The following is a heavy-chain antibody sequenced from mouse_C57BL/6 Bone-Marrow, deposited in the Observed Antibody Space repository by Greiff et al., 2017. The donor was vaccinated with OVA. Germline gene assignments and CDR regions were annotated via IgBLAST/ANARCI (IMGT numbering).Heavy chain of an antibody. J-gene: IGHJ3*01. CDR1: GYTFTSYG. D-gene: IGHD1-1*01. Sequence: VQRVESGAELARPGASVKLSCKASGYTFTSYGISWVKQRTGQGLEWIGEIYPRSGNTYYNEKFKGKATLTADKSSSTAYMELRSLTSEDSAVYFCARDYYGSSSAYWGQGTLVTVSA. V-gene: IGHV1-81*01. CDR2: IYPRSGNT. CDR3: ARDYYGSSSAY.